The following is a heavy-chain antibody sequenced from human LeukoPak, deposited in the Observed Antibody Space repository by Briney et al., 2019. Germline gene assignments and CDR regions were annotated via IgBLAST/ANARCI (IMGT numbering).Heavy chain of an antibody. D-gene: IGHD5-24*01. CDR3: ARQPDGYNSYYFDY. CDR2: IIPIFGIA. J-gene: IGHJ4*02. V-gene: IGHV1-69*04. CDR1: GGTFSSYA. Sequence: APVKVSCKASGGTFSSYAISWVPQAPGQGLEWMGRIIPIFGIANYAQKFQGRVTITADKSTSTAYMELSSLRSEDTAVYYCARQPDGYNSYYFDYWGQGTLVTVSS.